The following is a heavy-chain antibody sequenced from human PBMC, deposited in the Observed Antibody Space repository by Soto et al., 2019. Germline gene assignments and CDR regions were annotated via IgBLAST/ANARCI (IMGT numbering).Heavy chain of an antibody. CDR1: GFTFSSYS. CDR3: AREGPDPLAAAANY. Sequence: EVQLVESGGGLVKPGGSLRLSCAASGFTFSSYSMNWVRQAPGKGLEWVSSISSSSSYIYYADSVKGRFTISRDNAKNSLYLQMNSLRAEDTAVYYCAREGPDPLAAAANYWGQGTLVTVSS. D-gene: IGHD6-13*01. J-gene: IGHJ4*02. CDR2: ISSSSSYI. V-gene: IGHV3-21*01.